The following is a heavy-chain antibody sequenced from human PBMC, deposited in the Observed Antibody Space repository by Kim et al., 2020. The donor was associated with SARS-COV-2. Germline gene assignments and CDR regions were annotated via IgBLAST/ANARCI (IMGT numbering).Heavy chain of an antibody. V-gene: IGHV3-23*01. Sequence: GGSTYYADSVKGRFTISRDNSKNTLYLQMNSLRAEDTAVYYCAKEVPTGYWGQGTLVTVSS. CDR3: AKEVPTGY. J-gene: IGHJ4*02. CDR2: GGST. D-gene: IGHD2-2*01.